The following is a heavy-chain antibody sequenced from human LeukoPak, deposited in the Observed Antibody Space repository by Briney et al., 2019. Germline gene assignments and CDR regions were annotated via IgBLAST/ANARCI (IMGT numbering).Heavy chain of an antibody. CDR2: INPNSGGT. D-gene: IGHD5-12*01. CDR3: ARPSGYSGYDWFDP. J-gene: IGHJ5*02. Sequence: ASVKVSCKASGYTFTGYYMHWVRQAPGQGLEWMGWINPNSGGTNYAQKFQGRVTMTRDTSISTAYMELSRLRSDDTAVYYCARPSGYSGYDWFDPWGQGTLVTVSS. V-gene: IGHV1-2*02. CDR1: GYTFTGYY.